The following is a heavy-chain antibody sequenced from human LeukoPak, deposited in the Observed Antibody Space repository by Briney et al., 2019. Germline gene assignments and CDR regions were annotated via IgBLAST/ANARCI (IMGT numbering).Heavy chain of an antibody. CDR3: TSDTIFGVVITP. Sequence: GGSLRLSCAASEFTFRNAWMSWVRQAPGKGLEWVGRIKSKTDGGTTDYAAPVKGRFTISRDDSKNTLYLQMNSLKAEDTAVYYCTSDTIFGVVITPWGQGTLVTVSS. V-gene: IGHV3-15*01. J-gene: IGHJ4*02. CDR1: EFTFRNAW. D-gene: IGHD3-3*01. CDR2: IKSKTDGGTT.